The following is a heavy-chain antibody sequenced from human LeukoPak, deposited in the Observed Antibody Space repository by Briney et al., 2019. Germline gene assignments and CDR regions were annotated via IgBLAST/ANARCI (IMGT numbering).Heavy chain of an antibody. CDR2: INHSGST. CDR3: AIGLRLGYYDSSGYYKT. Sequence: PSETLSLTCAVYGGSFSGYYWSWIRQPPGKGLEWIGEINHSGSTNYNPSLKSRVTISVDTSKNQFSLKLSSVTAADTAVYYCAIGLRLGYYDSSGYYKTWGQGTLVTVSS. CDR1: GGSFSGYY. V-gene: IGHV4-34*01. D-gene: IGHD3-22*01. J-gene: IGHJ4*02.